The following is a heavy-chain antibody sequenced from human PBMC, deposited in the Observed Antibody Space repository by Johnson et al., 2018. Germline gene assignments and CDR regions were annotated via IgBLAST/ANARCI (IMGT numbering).Heavy chain of an antibody. J-gene: IGHJ3*02. CDR2: IYPGDYDT. V-gene: IGHV5-51*01. CDR3: ARHGFFDGSGSFQSKDAFDI. CDR1: GYSFTSYW. D-gene: IGHD3-22*01. Sequence: EVQLVESGAEVKKPGESLKISCKGSGYSFTSYWIGWVRQMPGKGLEWMGIIYPGDYDTRYSSSFQGQVTISADKSISTAYLQWGSLKASDSAMYFCARHGFFDGSGSFQSKDAFDIWGQGTMVTVSS.